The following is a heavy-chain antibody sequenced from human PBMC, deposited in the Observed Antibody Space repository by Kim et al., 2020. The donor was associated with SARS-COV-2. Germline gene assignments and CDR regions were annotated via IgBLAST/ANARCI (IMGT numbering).Heavy chain of an antibody. CDR2: ISRTGYAS. CDR3: TRVFYVIDY. J-gene: IGHJ4*02. D-gene: IGHD3-10*02. Sequence: GGSLRLSCAASGFTFNNYAMSWVRQGPGKGLEWVSGISRTGYASDYADSVRGRFIISRDSSKNTLYLQMSRVTAEDTAVYYCTRVFYVIDYWGQGTQVTVSS. V-gene: IGHV3-23*01. CDR1: GFTFNNYA.